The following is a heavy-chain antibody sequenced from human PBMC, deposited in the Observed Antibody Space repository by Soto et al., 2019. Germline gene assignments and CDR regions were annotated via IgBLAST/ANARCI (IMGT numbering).Heavy chain of an antibody. CDR3: AKGDCSGGSCYFSAFDI. CDR1: GFTFSSYG. V-gene: IGHV3-30*18. CDR2: ISYDGTNN. Sequence: QVQLVESGGGVVQPGRSLRLSCAASGFTFSSYGMHWVRQAPGKGLEWVAVISYDGTNNYYTESVKGRFTISRDNSKKTRFLQMNSLRAEDTAVYFCAKGDCSGGSCYFSAFDIWGQGTMVTVSS. J-gene: IGHJ3*02. D-gene: IGHD2-15*01.